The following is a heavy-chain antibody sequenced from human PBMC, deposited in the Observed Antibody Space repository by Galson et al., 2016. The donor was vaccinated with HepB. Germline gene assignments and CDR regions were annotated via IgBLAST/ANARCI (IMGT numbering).Heavy chain of an antibody. CDR2: IEQGGSER. Sequence: SLRLSCAASGFNLENYWMTWVRQAPGKGLEWVANIEQGGSERYYVDSVKGRFTISKDNSKNTLFLQMNSLRAEDTAVYYCARDARGIAAYDYWGQGTLVTVSS. J-gene: IGHJ4*02. CDR3: ARDARGIAAYDY. V-gene: IGHV3-7*01. CDR1: GFNLENYW. D-gene: IGHD6-13*01.